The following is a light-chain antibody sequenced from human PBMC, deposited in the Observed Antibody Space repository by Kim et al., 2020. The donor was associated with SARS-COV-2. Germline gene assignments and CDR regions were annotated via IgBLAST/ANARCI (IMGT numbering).Light chain of an antibody. J-gene: IGKJ4*01. CDR1: QSVTTY. V-gene: IGKV3-11*01. CDR2: DAS. CDR3: QQRSSWPLT. Sequence: SLSPGERATRSCRASQSVTTYLAWYQQKPGQAPRLLIYDASTRAPGIPARFSGSGSGTDFTLTISSLEPEDFAVYYCQQRSSWPLTFGGGTKLEI.